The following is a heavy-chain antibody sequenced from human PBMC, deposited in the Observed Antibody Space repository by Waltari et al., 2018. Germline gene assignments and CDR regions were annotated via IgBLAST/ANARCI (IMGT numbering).Heavy chain of an antibody. D-gene: IGHD4-17*01. CDR1: GFPVSDYW. Sequence: EVQVVESGGDLVEPGGPLGLPWAASGFPVSDYWMGWVRQAPGKGLEWVANIKKDASTRYYGDSVKGRFTISRDNAKNSLYLEMNSLTAEDTAVYYCARHGDFCFDYWGQGILVAVSS. J-gene: IGHJ4*02. V-gene: IGHV3-7*01. CDR2: IKKDASTR. CDR3: ARHGDFCFDY.